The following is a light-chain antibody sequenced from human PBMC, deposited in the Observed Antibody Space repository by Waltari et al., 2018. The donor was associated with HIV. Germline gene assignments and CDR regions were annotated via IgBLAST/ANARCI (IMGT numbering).Light chain of an antibody. CDR3: QSYYLTNVV. V-gene: IGLV6-57*04. J-gene: IGLJ2*01. Sequence: NFMLNQPHSVSESPGKTVPISCTRSSGNIGSHFLSRYQRRPGSAPTNLIYEDDKRPSGVPDRFSGAIDSSSNSASLTIAGLKTEDEADYYCQSYYLTNVVFGGGTKLTVL. CDR1: SGNIGSHF. CDR2: EDD.